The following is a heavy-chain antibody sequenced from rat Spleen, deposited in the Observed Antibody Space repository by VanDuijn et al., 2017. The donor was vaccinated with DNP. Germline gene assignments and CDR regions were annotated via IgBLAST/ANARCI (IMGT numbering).Heavy chain of an antibody. V-gene: IGHV5-25*01. CDR1: GFTFSHYY. CDR2: ISNGGGNT. CDR3: ARPDY. J-gene: IGHJ2*01. Sequence: EVQLVESGGGLVQPGRSMKLSCVASGFTFSHYYMAWVRQAPRKGLEWVASISNGGGNTYYRDSVKGRFTISRDNAESSLYLQMDSLRSEDTATYFCARPDYWGQGVMVTVSS.